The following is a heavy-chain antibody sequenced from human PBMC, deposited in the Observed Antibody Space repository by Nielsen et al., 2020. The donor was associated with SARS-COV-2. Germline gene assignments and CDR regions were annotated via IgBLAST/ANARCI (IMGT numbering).Heavy chain of an antibody. D-gene: IGHD6-19*01. Sequence: GGSLRLSCAASGFTFSSYAMRWVRQAPGKGLEWVAVISYDGSNKYYADSVKGRFTISRDNSKNTLYLQMNSLRAEDTAVYYCARDMIAVAGNYFQHWGQGTLVTVSS. V-gene: IGHV3-30-3*01. J-gene: IGHJ1*01. CDR3: ARDMIAVAGNYFQH. CDR1: GFTFSSYA. CDR2: ISYDGSNK.